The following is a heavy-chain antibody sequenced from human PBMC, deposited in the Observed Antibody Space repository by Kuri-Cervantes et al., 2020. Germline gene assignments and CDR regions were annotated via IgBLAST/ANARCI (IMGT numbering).Heavy chain of an antibody. D-gene: IGHD6-13*01. CDR2: LTNDGSDE. CDR1: GFNFRRFG. V-gene: IGHV3-30*12. J-gene: IGHJ4*02. CDR3: ARDGSSWSPDF. Sequence: GESLKISCPASGFNFRRFGMHWVRQAPGRGLEWLGRLTNDGSDEFYADSVKGRFTFSRDNSRNILYLQMNSLRVDDTGVYFCARDGSSWSPDFWGQGTLVTVSS.